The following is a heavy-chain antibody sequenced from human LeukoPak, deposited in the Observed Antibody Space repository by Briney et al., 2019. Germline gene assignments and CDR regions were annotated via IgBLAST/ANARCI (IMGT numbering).Heavy chain of an antibody. CDR2: IKSKTDGGTT. D-gene: IGHD6-13*01. Sequence: GGSLRLSCAASGFTFSNAWMSWVRQAPGKGLEWVGRIKSKTDGGTTDYAAPVKGRFTISRDDSKNTLHLQMNSLKTEDTAVYYCTIDGIAAAGHYYYMDVWGKGTTVTVSS. CDR1: GFTFSNAW. V-gene: IGHV3-15*01. J-gene: IGHJ6*03. CDR3: TIDGIAAAGHYYYMDV.